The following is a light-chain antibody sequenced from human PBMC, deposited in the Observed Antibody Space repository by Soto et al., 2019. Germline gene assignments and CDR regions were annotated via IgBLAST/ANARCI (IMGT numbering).Light chain of an antibody. CDR2: AAS. CDR3: QQLYSYPLT. J-gene: IGKJ4*01. CDR1: QGITSY. Sequence: IQVTQSPSSLSASVGDRVTITCRASQGITSYLAWYQQKPGKAPKLLIYAASALQTGVSSRFSGSGYGTDFALTISNLQPEDFATYFCQQLYSYPLTFGGGTTVVF. V-gene: IGKV1-9*01.